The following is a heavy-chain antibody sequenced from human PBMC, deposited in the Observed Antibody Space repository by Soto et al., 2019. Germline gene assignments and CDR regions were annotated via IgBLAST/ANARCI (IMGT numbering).Heavy chain of an antibody. D-gene: IGHD7-27*01. V-gene: IGHV1-45*02. CDR2: ITPYNGNV. CDR1: GWIFTFQY. Sequence: QMQLLQSGAEVKKTGSSVKISCKTSGWIFTFQYLHWVRQAPGQGLEWLGWITPYNGNVKYAQHFQGRISLTRDNSLTPLFLELRDLRPEDTGLYYCARSATSGDQHFIYSCGQGTLVTGSS. CDR3: ARSATSGDQHFIYS. J-gene: IGHJ4*02.